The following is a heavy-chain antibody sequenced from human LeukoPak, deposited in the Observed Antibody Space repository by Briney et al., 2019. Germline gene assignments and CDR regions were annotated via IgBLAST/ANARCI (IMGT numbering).Heavy chain of an antibody. D-gene: IGHD2-15*01. CDR1: GYSISSGYY. CDR2: IYHSGST. V-gene: IGHV4-38-2*02. J-gene: IGHJ4*02. CDR3: ARDSGARVVAF. Sequence: KPSETLSLTCTVSGYSISSGYYWGWIRQTPGKGLEWLGCIYHSGSTYYNPSLESRVSISVDTSKNQFSLKLTSVTAADTALYYCARDSGARVVAFWGQGTLVTVSS.